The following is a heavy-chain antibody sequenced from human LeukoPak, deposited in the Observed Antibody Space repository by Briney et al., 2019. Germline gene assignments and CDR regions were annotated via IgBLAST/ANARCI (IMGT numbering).Heavy chain of an antibody. CDR3: ARHYGP. J-gene: IGHJ4*02. Sequence: SETLSLTCAVYGGSFSGYYWSGIRQPPGKGLEWIGSIYYSGSTYYNPSLKSRVTISVDTSKNQFSLKLNSVTATDTAVYYCARHYGPWGQGTLVTVSS. V-gene: IGHV4-34*01. CDR1: GGSFSGYY. D-gene: IGHD3-16*01. CDR2: IYYSGST.